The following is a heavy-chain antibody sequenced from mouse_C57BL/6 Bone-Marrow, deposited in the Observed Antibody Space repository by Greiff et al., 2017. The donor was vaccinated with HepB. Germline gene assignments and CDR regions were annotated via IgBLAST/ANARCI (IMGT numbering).Heavy chain of an antibody. CDR3: ARGYYYGSSLAWFAY. D-gene: IGHD1-1*01. CDR2: ISSGSSTI. J-gene: IGHJ3*01. Sequence: EVHLVESGGGLVKPGGSLKLSCAASGFTFSDYGMHWVRQAPEKGLEWVAYISSGSSTIYYADTVKGRSTISRDNAKNTLFLQMTSLRSEDTAMYYCARGYYYGSSLAWFAYWGQGTLVTVSA. V-gene: IGHV5-17*01. CDR1: GFTFSDYG.